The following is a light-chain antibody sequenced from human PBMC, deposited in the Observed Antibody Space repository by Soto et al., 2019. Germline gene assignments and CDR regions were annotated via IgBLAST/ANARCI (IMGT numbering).Light chain of an antibody. CDR2: GAS. Sequence: EIVITQSPASLSVSPGARATLSYRASRSVSSNLAWYQQKPGQAPRLLIYGASTRATGIPARFSGSGSGTEFTLTISSLQSEDFAVYYGQQYNNWPPITVGQGTRREIK. CDR1: RSVSSN. CDR3: QQYNNWPPIT. V-gene: IGKV3-15*01. J-gene: IGKJ5*01.